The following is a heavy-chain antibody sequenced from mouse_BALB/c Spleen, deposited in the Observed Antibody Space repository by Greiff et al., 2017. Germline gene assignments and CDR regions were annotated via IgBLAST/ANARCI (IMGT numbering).Heavy chain of an antibody. CDR3: ARDGNYLDY. CDR1: GFTFSSYT. V-gene: IGHV5-12-2*01. D-gene: IGHD2-1*01. J-gene: IGHJ2*01. CDR2: ISNGGGST. Sequence: EVKLVESGGGLVQPGGSLKLSCAASGFTFSSYTMSWVRQTPEKRLEWVAYISNGGGSTYYPDTVKGRFTISRDNAKNTLYLQMSSLKSEDTAMYYCARDGNYLDYWGQGTTLTVAS.